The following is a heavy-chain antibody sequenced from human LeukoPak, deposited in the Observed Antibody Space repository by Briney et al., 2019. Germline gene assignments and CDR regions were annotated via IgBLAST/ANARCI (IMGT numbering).Heavy chain of an antibody. D-gene: IGHD2-15*01. Sequence: GGSLRLSCSASGFTFSSYAMHWVRQAPGKGLEYVSAISSNGGSTYYADSAKGRFAISRDNSKNTLYLQMSSLRAEDTAVYYCVKEAPLGYCSGGSCYSDAFDIWGQGTMVTVSS. V-gene: IGHV3-64D*06. CDR1: GFTFSSYA. J-gene: IGHJ3*02. CDR2: ISSNGGST. CDR3: VKEAPLGYCSGGSCYSDAFDI.